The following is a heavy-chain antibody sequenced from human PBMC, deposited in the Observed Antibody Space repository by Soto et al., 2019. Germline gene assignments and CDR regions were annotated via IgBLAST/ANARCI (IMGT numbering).Heavy chain of an antibody. CDR1: GFNLSHPW. D-gene: IGHD2-2*01. V-gene: IGHV3-7*01. Sequence: PGGSLRLSCVASGFNLSHPWMTWVRQAPGKGLEWVAQIKPDGSEKYYADSVKGRFAISRDNAKKSLYLQMNSVRADDTAVYYCATSRFYYSFDNWGQGTLVTVSS. CDR2: IKPDGSEK. CDR3: ATSRFYYSFDN. J-gene: IGHJ4*02.